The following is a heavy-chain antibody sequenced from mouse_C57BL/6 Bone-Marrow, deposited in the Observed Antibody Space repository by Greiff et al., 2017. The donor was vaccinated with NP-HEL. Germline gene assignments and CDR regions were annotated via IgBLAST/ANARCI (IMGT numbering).Heavy chain of an antibody. J-gene: IGHJ3*01. CDR2: IRNKANNHAT. CDR3: TTLITTVVGGGFAY. CDR1: GFTFSDAW. D-gene: IGHD1-1*01. Sequence: EVKVVESGGGLVQPGGSMKLSCAASGFTFSDAWMDWVRQSPEKGLEWVAEIRNKANNHATYYAESVKGRFTISRDDSKSSVYLQMNSLRAEDTGIYYCTTLITTVVGGGFAYWGQGTLVTVSA. V-gene: IGHV6-6*01.